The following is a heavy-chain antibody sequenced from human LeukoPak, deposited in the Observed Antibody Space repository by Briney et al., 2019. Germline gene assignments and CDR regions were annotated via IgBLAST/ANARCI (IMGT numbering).Heavy chain of an antibody. CDR2: IYYSGST. CDR1: GGSISSYY. D-gene: IGHD4-17*01. CDR3: ARVVVYGDYPSWFDP. V-gene: IGHV4-59*01. J-gene: IGHJ5*02. Sequence: SETLSLTCTVSGGSISSYYWSWIRQPPGKGLEWIGYIYYSGSTNYNLSLKSRVTISVDTSKNQFSLKLSSVTAADTAVYYCARVVVYGDYPSWFDPWGQGTLVTVSS.